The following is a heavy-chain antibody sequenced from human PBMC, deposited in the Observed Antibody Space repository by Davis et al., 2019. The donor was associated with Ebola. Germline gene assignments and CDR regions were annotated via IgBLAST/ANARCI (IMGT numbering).Heavy chain of an antibody. Sequence: ASVKVSCKASGFTFTAYYIHWVRQPPGQGLEWVGRINPNSGATNYAQKFQGRVTLTGDTSITTTYMHLSRLASDDTAIFYCARGGLSMMVVPREYYHGLDVWGQGTTVTVSS. J-gene: IGHJ6*02. D-gene: IGHD3-22*01. V-gene: IGHV1-2*06. CDR3: ARGGLSMMVVPREYYHGLDV. CDR2: INPNSGAT. CDR1: GFTFTAYY.